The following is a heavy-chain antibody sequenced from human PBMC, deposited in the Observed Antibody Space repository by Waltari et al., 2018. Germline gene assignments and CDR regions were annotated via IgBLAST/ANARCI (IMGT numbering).Heavy chain of an antibody. CDR3: AKTRGYSSSYTDY. Sequence: EVQLVESGGGLVQPGGSLRLSCAASGFTFSSYAMSWVRQAPGKGLEWVSAISGSGGSTYYADSVKGRFTISIDKSKNTLYLQMNSLRAEDTAVYYCAKTRGYSSSYTDYWGQGTLVTVSS. CDR1: GFTFSSYA. D-gene: IGHD6-6*01. J-gene: IGHJ4*02. CDR2: ISGSGGST. V-gene: IGHV3-23*04.